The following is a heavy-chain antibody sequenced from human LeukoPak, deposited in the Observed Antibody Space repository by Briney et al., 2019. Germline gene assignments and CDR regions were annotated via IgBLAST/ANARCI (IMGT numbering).Heavy chain of an antibody. J-gene: IGHJ2*01. Sequence: PGGSLRLSCAASGFPFSDYSMNWVRQAPGKGLEWVSSISSSGDYIYSADLVKGRFTISRDNAKNSLYLQMTNLSAEDTAVYFCVRDLVRGVHPVFYFDLWGRGTLVTVSS. V-gene: IGHV3-21*01. CDR1: GFPFSDYS. CDR3: VRDLVRGVHPVFYFDL. CDR2: ISSSGDYI. D-gene: IGHD3-10*01.